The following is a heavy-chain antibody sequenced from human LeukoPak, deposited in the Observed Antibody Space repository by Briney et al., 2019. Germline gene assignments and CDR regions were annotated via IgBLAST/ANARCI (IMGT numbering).Heavy chain of an antibody. Sequence: GGSLRLSCSASGFTFSSYAMHWVRPAPGKGLEYVSAINLNGGSTYYADSVKGRFTISRDNSKNTLYLQMSSLRAEDTAVYYCVKDSYDYWGQGTLVTVSS. CDR3: VKDSYDY. CDR2: INLNGGST. V-gene: IGHV3-64D*06. CDR1: GFTFSSYA. J-gene: IGHJ4*02.